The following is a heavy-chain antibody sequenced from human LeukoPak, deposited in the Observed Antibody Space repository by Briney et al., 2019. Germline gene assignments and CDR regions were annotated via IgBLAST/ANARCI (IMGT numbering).Heavy chain of an antibody. Sequence: GASVMVSCKASGYTFTVYYMHWVRQAPGQGLEWMGIINPSGGSTSYAQEFQGRVTMTRDTSTSTVYMELSSLRSEDTAVYYCARGGYSYGDGVYWGQGTLVTVSS. V-gene: IGHV1-46*01. D-gene: IGHD5-18*01. CDR2: INPSGGST. J-gene: IGHJ4*02. CDR1: GYTFTVYY. CDR3: ARGGYSYGDGVY.